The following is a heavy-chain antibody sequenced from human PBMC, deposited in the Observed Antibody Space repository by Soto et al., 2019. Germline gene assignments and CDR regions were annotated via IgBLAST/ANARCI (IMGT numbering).Heavy chain of an antibody. CDR2: ISSSSSTI. CDR3: ARGWGSGWLEFFAS. CDR1: GFTFSSYS. D-gene: IGHD6-19*01. V-gene: IGHV3-48*01. J-gene: IGHJ4*02. Sequence: TGGSLRLSCAASGFTFSSYSMNWVRQAPGKGLEWVSYISSSSSTIYYVDSVKGRFTISRDNSENTLYLQMNSLRADDTAVYYCARGWGSGWLEFFASWGQGALVTVSS.